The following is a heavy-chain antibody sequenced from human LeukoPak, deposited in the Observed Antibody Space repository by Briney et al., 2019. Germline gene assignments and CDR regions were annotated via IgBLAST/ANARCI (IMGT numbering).Heavy chain of an antibody. CDR3: ARDRYEHYGMDV. Sequence: GGSLRLSCAASEFTFSSYWMGWVRQAPGKGLEWVANIKQDGSEKYYVDSVKGRFTISRDNAKNSLYLQMNSLRAEDTAVYYCARDRYEHYGMDVWGQGTTVTVSS. V-gene: IGHV3-7*01. D-gene: IGHD5-12*01. J-gene: IGHJ6*02. CDR2: IKQDGSEK. CDR1: EFTFSSYW.